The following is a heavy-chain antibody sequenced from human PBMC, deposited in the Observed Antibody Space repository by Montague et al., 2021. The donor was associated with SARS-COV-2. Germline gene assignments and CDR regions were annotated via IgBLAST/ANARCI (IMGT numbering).Heavy chain of an antibody. V-gene: IGHV4-59*01. Sequence: SATLSLTCSVSGDSLTYFYWSWLRQTPGKGLEWIGYIFYSASTKYNPTLQSRATFSVDTYRYQYSLTLDSVTATDTYVYHYARGATRSVDHWGQGDLVTVS. CDR1: GDSLTYFY. CDR2: IFYSAST. J-gene: IGHJ4*02. D-gene: IGHD1-1*01. CDR3: ARGATRSVDH.